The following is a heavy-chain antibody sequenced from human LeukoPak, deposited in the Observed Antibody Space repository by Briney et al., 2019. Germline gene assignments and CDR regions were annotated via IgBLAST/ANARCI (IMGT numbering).Heavy chain of an antibody. V-gene: IGHV3-48*01. CDR2: ISSSSSTI. CDR3: ARVTYDFWSSPTYYMDV. Sequence: GGSLRLSCAASGLTFSSYSMNWVRQAPGKGLEWVSYISSSSSTIYYADSVKGRFTISRDNAKNSLYLQMNSLRAEDTAVYYCARVTYDFWSSPTYYMDVWGKGTTVTVSS. J-gene: IGHJ6*03. CDR1: GLTFSSYS. D-gene: IGHD3-3*01.